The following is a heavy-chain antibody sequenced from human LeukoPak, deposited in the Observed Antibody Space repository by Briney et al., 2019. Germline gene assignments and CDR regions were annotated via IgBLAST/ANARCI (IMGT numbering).Heavy chain of an antibody. CDR3: ARGKNSYFDY. J-gene: IGHJ4*02. Sequence: TGGSLRLSCAASGFTFSSYAMHWVRQAPGKGLEWVAVISYDGSNKYYADSVKGRFTISRDNSKNTLYLQMNSLRAEDTAVYYCARGKNSYFDYGGQGTLVTVSS. CDR2: ISYDGSNK. V-gene: IGHV3-30-3*01. CDR1: GFTFSSYA.